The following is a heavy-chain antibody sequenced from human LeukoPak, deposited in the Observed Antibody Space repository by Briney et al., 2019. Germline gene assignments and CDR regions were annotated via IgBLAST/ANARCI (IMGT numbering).Heavy chain of an antibody. J-gene: IGHJ4*02. V-gene: IGHV3-7*05. Sequence: GGSLRLSCAASGFXFSSYWISWVRQAPGKGLEGVANIKQDGSGKDYVDSVKGRFTISRDNAKNSLSLQMNTLRAEDTAVYYCVRDIPGEKSFDYWGQGTLVTVSS. CDR1: GFXFSSYW. D-gene: IGHD2-21*01. CDR2: IKQDGSGK. CDR3: VRDIPGEKSFDY.